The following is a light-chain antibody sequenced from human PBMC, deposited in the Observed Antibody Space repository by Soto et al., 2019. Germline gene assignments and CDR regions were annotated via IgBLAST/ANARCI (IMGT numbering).Light chain of an antibody. J-gene: IGKJ1*01. CDR2: GAS. V-gene: IGKV3-20*01. CDR1: QSLSSNY. Sequence: EIVLTQSPGTLSLSPGERATLSCRASQSLSSNYLAWYQQKPGQAPRLLIYGASTRATGIPDRLSGSGSGTDFTLTISRLEPEDFAVFYCQQYVMSPATFGQGTKVDIK. CDR3: QQYVMSPAT.